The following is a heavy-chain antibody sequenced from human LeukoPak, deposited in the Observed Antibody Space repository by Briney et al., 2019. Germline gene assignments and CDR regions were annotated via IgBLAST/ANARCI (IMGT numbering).Heavy chain of an antibody. Sequence: GGSLRLSCAASGFTFNNYAMSWVRQAAGKGLEWVSRVSGSGDSTSNAGSVKGRFTISRDNSKNTLYLQMYSLRAEDTALYYCARDDAPGGGYLDYWGQGTLVTVSS. CDR1: GFTFNNYA. J-gene: IGHJ4*02. D-gene: IGHD2-8*01. V-gene: IGHV3-23*01. CDR3: ARDDAPGGGYLDY. CDR2: VSGSGDST.